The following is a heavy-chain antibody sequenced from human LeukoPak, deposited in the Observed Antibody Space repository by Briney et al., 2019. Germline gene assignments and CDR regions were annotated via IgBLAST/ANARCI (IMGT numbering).Heavy chain of an antibody. V-gene: IGHV1-3*01. J-gene: IGHJ4*02. CDR2: INAGNGNT. D-gene: IGHD6-13*01. CDR3: ARVRVAAADLYYFDY. CDR1: GYTFTSYA. Sequence: ASVKVSCKASGYTFTSYAMHWVRQATGQRLEGMGWINAGNGNTKYSQKFQGRVTITRDTSASTAYMELSSLRSDDTAVYYCARVRVAAADLYYFDYWGQGTLVTVSS.